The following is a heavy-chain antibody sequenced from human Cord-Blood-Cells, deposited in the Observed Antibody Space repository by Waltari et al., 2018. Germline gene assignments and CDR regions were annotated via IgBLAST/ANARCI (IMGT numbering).Heavy chain of an antibody. D-gene: IGHD1-20*01. CDR3: ARVTYNWNDDY. V-gene: IGHV1-2*06. CDR2: INPNGGGT. J-gene: IGHJ4*02. Sequence: QAQLVQSGAEVKKPGASVKVSCKASGYTFTGYYMHGVRQAPGQGLEWMGRINPNGGGTNYAHKFQGRVTMTRDTSISTAYMELSRLRSDDTAVYYCARVTYNWNDDYWGQGTLVTVSS. CDR1: GYTFTGYY.